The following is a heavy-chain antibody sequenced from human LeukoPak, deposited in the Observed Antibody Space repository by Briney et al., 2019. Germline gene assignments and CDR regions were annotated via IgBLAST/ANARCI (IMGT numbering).Heavy chain of an antibody. D-gene: IGHD5-12*01. V-gene: IGHV3-23*01. J-gene: IGHJ5*02. CDR2: ISGSGGST. CDR3: ARGYGKWLRFPQPNWFDP. Sequence: GGSLRLSYAASGFTFSSYAMSWVRQAPGKGLEWVSAISGSGGSTYYADSVKGRFTISRDNSKNTLYLQMNSLRSEDTAVYYCARGYGKWLRFPQPNWFDPWGQGTLVTVSS. CDR1: GFTFSSYA.